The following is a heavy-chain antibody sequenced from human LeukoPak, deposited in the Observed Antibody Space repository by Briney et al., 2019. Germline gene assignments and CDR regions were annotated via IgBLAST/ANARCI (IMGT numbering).Heavy chain of an antibody. Sequence: GASVKVSCKASGYTFISYDINWVRQATGQGLEWMGWMSPNSGNTGYAQKFQGRITMTKSTSISTAYMELSDLESEDTAVYYCARTPPDYGIDYWGQGTLSPSPQ. CDR3: ARTPPDYGIDY. J-gene: IGHJ4*02. D-gene: IGHD4-17*01. CDR1: GYTFISYD. CDR2: MSPNSGNT. V-gene: IGHV1-8*01.